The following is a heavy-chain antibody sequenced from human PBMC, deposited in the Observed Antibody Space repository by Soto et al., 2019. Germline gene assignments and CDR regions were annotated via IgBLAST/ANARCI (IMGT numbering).Heavy chain of an antibody. D-gene: IGHD6-25*01. CDR3: ARRLKDESGSSPYYSAVDV. CDR2: IYPGDSNT. J-gene: IGHJ6*02. V-gene: IGHV5-51*01. CDR1: GYTFNNYR. Sequence: GESLMISCQAAGYTFNNYRIAWVRQMPGKGLEYVGIIYPGDSNTRYSPPHQGQVTISADTSISTADLQWSSLKAADSGMYYWARRLKDESGSSPYYSAVDVWGRGTTVTVSS.